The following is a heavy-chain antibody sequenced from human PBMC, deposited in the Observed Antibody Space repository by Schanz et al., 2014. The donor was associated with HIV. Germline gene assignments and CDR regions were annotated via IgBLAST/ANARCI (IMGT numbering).Heavy chain of an antibody. CDR3: AKTGWSQGNYYYYYGMDV. D-gene: IGHD3-3*01. CDR2: LYSGGRK. J-gene: IGHJ6*02. CDR1: GFTVSSNY. V-gene: IGHV3-53*01. Sequence: EVQLLESGGGLVQPGGSLRLTCVASGFTVSSNYMTWVRQAPGKGLEWVSVLYSGGRKYYADSVKGRFTISRDNSKNTVYLQMTGLRAEDTAVYYCAKTGWSQGNYYYYYGMDVWGQGTTVSVSS.